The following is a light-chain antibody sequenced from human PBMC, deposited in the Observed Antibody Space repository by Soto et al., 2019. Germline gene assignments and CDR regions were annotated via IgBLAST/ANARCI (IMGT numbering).Light chain of an antibody. V-gene: IGKV3-20*01. CDR2: GGS. J-gene: IGKJ1*01. Sequence: EIVLTQSPGTLSLSPGERATLSCRASQSVSSTYLAWYQQKPGQAPRLLIYGGSSRATGIPDRFSGSGSGTDFTLTISRLEPEDFAVYYCQQYGTSPRTFGQGTKVESK. CDR3: QQYGTSPRT. CDR1: QSVSSTY.